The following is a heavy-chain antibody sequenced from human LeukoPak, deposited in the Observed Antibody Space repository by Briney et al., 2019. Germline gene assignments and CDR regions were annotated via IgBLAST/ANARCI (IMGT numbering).Heavy chain of an antibody. J-gene: IGHJ4*02. CDR1: GLTFSSNA. V-gene: IGHV3-23*01. Sequence: GGSLRLSCAASGLTFSSNAMSWVRQAPGKGLVWVSAISGSGGGTYYADSVKGRFTISRDNSKNTLYLQMNSLRAEDTAVYYCAKDVETIAVAGYFDYWGQGTLVTVSS. CDR3: AKDVETIAVAGYFDY. CDR2: ISGSGGGT. D-gene: IGHD6-19*01.